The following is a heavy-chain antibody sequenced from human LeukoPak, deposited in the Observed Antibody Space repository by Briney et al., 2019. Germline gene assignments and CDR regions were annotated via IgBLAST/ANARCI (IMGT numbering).Heavy chain of an antibody. CDR1: GFTFSSYA. CDR2: ISYDGSNK. D-gene: IGHD2-15*01. J-gene: IGHJ4*02. Sequence: GRSLRLSSAASGFTFSSYAMHWVRQAPGKGLEWVALISYDGSNKYYADSVKGRFTISRDNSKNTLYLQMNSLRAEDTAVYYCARGYCSGGSCYDYWGQGTLVTVSS. V-gene: IGHV3-30-3*01. CDR3: ARGYCSGGSCYDY.